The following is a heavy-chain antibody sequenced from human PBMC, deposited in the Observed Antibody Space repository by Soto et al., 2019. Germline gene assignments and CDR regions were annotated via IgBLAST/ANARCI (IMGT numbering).Heavy chain of an antibody. Sequence: EVQLVESGGGLVQPGGSLRLSCAASGFTFSSYWMSWVRQAPGKGLEWVANIKQDGSEKYYVDSVKGRFTISRDNAETSLFLQLSSLRGDDTAVYYCARETVELATNGWGQGTLVTGSS. CDR1: GFTFSSYW. V-gene: IGHV3-7*01. CDR2: IKQDGSEK. J-gene: IGHJ4*02. CDR3: ARETVELATNG. D-gene: IGHD5-12*01.